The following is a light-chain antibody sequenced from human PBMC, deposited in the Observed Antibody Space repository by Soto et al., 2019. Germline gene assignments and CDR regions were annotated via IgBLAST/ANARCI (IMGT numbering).Light chain of an antibody. CDR1: QAIDSW. CDR2: TGS. CDR3: EQTLTSART. J-gene: IGKJ1*01. V-gene: IGKV1-12*01. Sequence: DIQMTQSPSSVSASVGDRVTITCRASQAIDSWLAWYQQKPGEAPKLLIFTGSLLHSGVPPRFSGSGSGTDFTLTVSSVQPEDVATYYCEQTLTSARTFAQGTKVDIK.